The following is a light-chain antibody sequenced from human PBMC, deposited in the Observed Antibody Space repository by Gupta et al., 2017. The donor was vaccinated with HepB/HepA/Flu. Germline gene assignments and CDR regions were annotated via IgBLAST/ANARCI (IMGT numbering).Light chain of an antibody. V-gene: IGKV3-20*01. CDR3: QQYGSSPRT. CDR2: TAS. J-gene: IGKJ1*01. CDR1: QSVSNNF. Sequence: EIVLTQSPGTLSLSPGERATLSCRASQSVSNNFLAWYQQKPGQAPRLLFYTASSRATGIPDRFSGSGSGTVFTLTISRLEPEDFAVYYCQQYGSSPRTFGQGTKVEIK.